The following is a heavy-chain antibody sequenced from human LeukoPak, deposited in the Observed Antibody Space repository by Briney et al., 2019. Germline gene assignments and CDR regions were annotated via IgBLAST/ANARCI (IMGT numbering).Heavy chain of an antibody. Sequence: QTGGSLRLSCAASGFTFRSYEMNWVRQAPGKGLEWVPYISRSGSTIYYADSVKGRFSISRDNAKNSMYLQMNSLRAEDTAVYYCARDLSGIGYWGQGTLVTVSS. V-gene: IGHV3-48*03. CDR2: ISRSGSTI. D-gene: IGHD6-19*01. CDR3: ARDLSGIGY. J-gene: IGHJ4*02. CDR1: GFTFRSYE.